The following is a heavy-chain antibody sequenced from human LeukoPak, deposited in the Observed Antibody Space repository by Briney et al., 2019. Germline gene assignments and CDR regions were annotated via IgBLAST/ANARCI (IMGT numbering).Heavy chain of an antibody. Sequence: GGSLRLSCAASGFTFSDYYMSWIRQAPGKGLEWVSYISSSGSTIYYADSVKGRFTISRDNAKNSLYLQMNSLRAEDTAVYYCAGVSGSSEYYFDYWGQGTLVTVSS. J-gene: IGHJ4*02. V-gene: IGHV3-11*04. D-gene: IGHD1-26*01. CDR2: ISSSGSTI. CDR1: GFTFSDYY. CDR3: AGVSGSSEYYFDY.